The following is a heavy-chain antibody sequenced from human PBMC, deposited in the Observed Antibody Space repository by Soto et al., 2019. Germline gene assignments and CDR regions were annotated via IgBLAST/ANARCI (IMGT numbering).Heavy chain of an antibody. V-gene: IGHV4-59*01. D-gene: IGHD2-21*02. CDR1: GGSISGYY. CDR3: AGGLFCGGDCYYPNDY. CDR2: MYNTGST. J-gene: IGHJ4*02. Sequence: SETLSLTCTVSGGSISGYYWSWIRQPPGKGLEWIGYMYNTGSTVYNPSFKSRVTISVDTSKNQFSLKLKSVTDADTSVYYCAGGLFCGGDCYYPNDYWGQGTLVTVS.